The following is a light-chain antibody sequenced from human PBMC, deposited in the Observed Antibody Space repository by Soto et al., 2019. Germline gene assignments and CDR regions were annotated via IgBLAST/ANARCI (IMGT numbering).Light chain of an antibody. Sequence: EIVLTQSPGTLSLSPGERATLSCRASQSVRSNYLAWYQQKPGQAPRLLIYGVSSRATGIPDRFSGSGSGTDFTLTISRLELEDFAVYYCQQYGDLPYTFGQGTKLEIK. CDR1: QSVRSNY. J-gene: IGKJ2*01. V-gene: IGKV3-20*01. CDR2: GVS. CDR3: QQYGDLPYT.